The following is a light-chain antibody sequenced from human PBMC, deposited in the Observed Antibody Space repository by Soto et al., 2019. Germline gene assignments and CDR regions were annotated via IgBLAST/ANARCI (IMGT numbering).Light chain of an antibody. Sequence: QSVLTQPASVSGSPGQSITISCTGTSSDVGGYNYVSWYQQHPGKAPKLMIFEVINRPSGVSNRFSGSKSGNTASLTISGLQAEDEADYYCSSYTSSSTWVFGGGTQLTVL. J-gene: IGLJ3*02. CDR1: SSDVGGYNY. V-gene: IGLV2-14*01. CDR3: SSYTSSSTWV. CDR2: EVI.